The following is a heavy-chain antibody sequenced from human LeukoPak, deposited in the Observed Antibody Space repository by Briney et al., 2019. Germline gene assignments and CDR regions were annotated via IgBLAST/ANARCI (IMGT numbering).Heavy chain of an antibody. CDR3: ASHYDSSGYYSADY. J-gene: IGHJ4*02. D-gene: IGHD3-22*01. CDR1: GFTVSSNY. Sequence: GGSLRLSCAAPGFTVSSNYMSWVRQAPGKGLEWVSVIYSGGSTYYADSVKGRFTISRDNSKNTLYLQMNSLRAEDTAVYYCASHYDSSGYYSADYWGQGTLVTVSS. V-gene: IGHV3-53*01. CDR2: IYSGGST.